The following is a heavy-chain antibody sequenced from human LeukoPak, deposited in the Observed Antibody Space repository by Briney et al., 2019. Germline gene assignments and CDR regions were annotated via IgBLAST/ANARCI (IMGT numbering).Heavy chain of an antibody. J-gene: IGHJ3*02. CDR2: ILYGVRT. CDR1: RGSLCSSSYY. Sequence: SETLSLTCTVSRGSLCSSSYYWGWVRQPPRDGLEWIVCILYGVRTSFKPSLKSRATSSVTTSKNHFSLKLSSVTAADTAVYYCARPRVILTRADAFDIWGQRTMVTVSS. CDR3: ARPRVILTRADAFDI. D-gene: IGHD1-14*01. V-gene: IGHV4-39*02.